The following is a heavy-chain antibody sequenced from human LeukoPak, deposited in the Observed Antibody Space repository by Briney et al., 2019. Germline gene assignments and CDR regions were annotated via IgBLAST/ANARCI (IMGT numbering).Heavy chain of an antibody. V-gene: IGHV4-34*01. CDR1: GGSFSGYY. Sequence: SETLSLTCAVYGGSFSGYYWSWIRQPPGKGLEWIGEINHSGSTNYNPSLKSRATISVDTSKNQFSLKLSSVTAADTAVYYCARGYCSSTSCYGFADYWGQGTLVTVSS. CDR2: INHSGST. J-gene: IGHJ4*02. D-gene: IGHD2-2*01. CDR3: ARGYCSSTSCYGFADY.